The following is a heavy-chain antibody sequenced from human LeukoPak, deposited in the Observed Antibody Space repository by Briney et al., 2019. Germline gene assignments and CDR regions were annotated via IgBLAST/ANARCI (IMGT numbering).Heavy chain of an antibody. CDR1: GYTLTKLP. D-gene: IGHD3-22*01. Sequence: SVKVSCKVSGYTLTKLPMHWVRQAPGKGLDRMGGFDPEDVETFYAQKFQGRVTMTEDTSTDTAYTELRSLRSEDTAVYYCATHSGNYSDSGGYFRAYDIWGQGTVVTVAS. V-gene: IGHV1-24*01. CDR2: FDPEDVET. CDR3: ATHSGNYSDSGGYFRAYDI. J-gene: IGHJ3*02.